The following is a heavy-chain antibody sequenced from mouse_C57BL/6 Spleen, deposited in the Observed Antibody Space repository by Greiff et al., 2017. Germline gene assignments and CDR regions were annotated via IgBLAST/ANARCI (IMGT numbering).Heavy chain of an antibody. V-gene: IGHV5-4*01. Sequence: EVKLVQSGGGLVKPGGSLKLSCAASGFTFSSYAMSWVRQTPEQRLEWVATISDGGSCTYYPDNVKGRFTISRDNDKNNRYLQMRHRKPEDTAMYYCAREGYCGSSSGAMDYWGQGTSVTVSS. D-gene: IGHD1-1*01. CDR2: ISDGGSCT. J-gene: IGHJ4*01. CDR1: GFTFSSYA. CDR3: AREGYCGSSSGAMDY.